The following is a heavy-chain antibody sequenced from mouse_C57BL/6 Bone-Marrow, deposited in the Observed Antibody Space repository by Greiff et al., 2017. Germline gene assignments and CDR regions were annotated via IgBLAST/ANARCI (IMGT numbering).Heavy chain of an antibody. V-gene: IGHV1-81*01. D-gene: IGHD1-1*01. CDR1: GYTFTSYG. Sequence: QVQLQQSGAELARPGASVKLSCKASGYTFTSYGISWVKQRTGQGLEWIGEIYPRSGNTYYNEKFKGKATLTADKSSSTAYMELRSLTSEDSAVYFCAREGIYYYGSSYSFYWYFDVWGTGTTVTVSS. J-gene: IGHJ1*03. CDR3: AREGIYYYGSSYSFYWYFDV. CDR2: IYPRSGNT.